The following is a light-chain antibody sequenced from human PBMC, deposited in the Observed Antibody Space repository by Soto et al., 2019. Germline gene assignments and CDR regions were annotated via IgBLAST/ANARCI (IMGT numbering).Light chain of an antibody. CDR3: QNYNRAPWT. CDR2: GAS. J-gene: IGKJ1*01. V-gene: IGKV1-27*01. Sequence: DIQMTQSPSSLSASVGDRVTITCRASEDISNYLAWYQQKPGKVPKLLIYGASTLQSGVQYRFSGSGSGTDVTLTISSMQTEDVSTYDCQNYNRAPWTFGQGTKVESK. CDR1: EDISNY.